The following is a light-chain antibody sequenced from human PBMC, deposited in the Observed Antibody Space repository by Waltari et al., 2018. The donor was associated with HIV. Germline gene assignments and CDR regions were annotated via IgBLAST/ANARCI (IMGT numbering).Light chain of an antibody. Sequence: DIKMTQPPPSPSAALGGRVTITSWASQGISNSLAWHQQKSGKAPRLLLYVASRLESGVPARFSGSGSGTDYTLTISSLQPEDFATYYCQQYYSTPPTFGGGTKVEIK. CDR3: QQYYSTPPT. CDR1: QGISNS. CDR2: VAS. V-gene: IGKV1-NL1*01. J-gene: IGKJ4*01.